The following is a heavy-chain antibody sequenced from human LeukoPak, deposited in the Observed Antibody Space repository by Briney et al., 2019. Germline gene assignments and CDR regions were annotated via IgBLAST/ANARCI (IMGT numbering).Heavy chain of an antibody. CDR2: ISSSANTI. D-gene: IGHD2-2*01. CDR3: ARSQAARGAMRGVSDAFDI. J-gene: IGHJ3*02. V-gene: IGHV3-11*01. CDR1: GFTFRDYY. Sequence: GGSLRLSCAASGFTFRDYYMSWIRQAPGKGLEWVSYISSSANTIYNADSAKGRFTISRDNAKNSLYLQMNSLRAEDTAVYYCARSQAARGAMRGVSDAFDIWGQGTMVTVSS.